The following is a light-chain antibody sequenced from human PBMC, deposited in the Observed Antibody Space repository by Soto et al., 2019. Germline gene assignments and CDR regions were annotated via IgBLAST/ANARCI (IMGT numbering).Light chain of an antibody. Sequence: VLWMTQSPSLLSASTGDRVTITCRASQGVSTYVAWYQQKPGKPPKALIYAASTLHSGVPARFSGSGSGTDFTLTISGLQSEDFATYYCQHFKSFPITFGQGTRLEIK. V-gene: IGKV1D-8*01. CDR3: QHFKSFPIT. CDR1: QGVSTY. CDR2: AAS. J-gene: IGKJ5*01.